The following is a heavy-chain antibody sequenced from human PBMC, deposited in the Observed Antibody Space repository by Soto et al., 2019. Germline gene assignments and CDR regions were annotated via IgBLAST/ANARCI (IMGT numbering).Heavy chain of an antibody. J-gene: IGHJ4*02. CDR1: GGSISSYY. Sequence: LSLTCTVSGGSISSYYWSWIRQPPGKGLEWIGYIYYSGSTNYNPSLKSRVTISVDTSKNQFSLKLSSVTAADTAVYYCARGSGQLHHLRYWGQGTLVTVSS. D-gene: IGHD3-10*01. CDR3: ARGSGQLHHLRY. V-gene: IGHV4-59*01. CDR2: IYYSGST.